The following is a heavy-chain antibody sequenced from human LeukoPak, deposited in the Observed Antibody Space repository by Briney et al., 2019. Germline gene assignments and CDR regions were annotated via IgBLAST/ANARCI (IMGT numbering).Heavy chain of an antibody. J-gene: IGHJ4*02. CDR3: ARGLIDGHNSRSLDY. Sequence: SETLSLTCAVYGGSFSDYQWSWIRQPPGEGLEWIGEINHSGDTNYNPSLKSRVTISVDTSKNQFSLKVTSVTATDTAVYYCARGLIDGHNSRSLDYWAQGTLVTVSS. V-gene: IGHV4-34*01. CDR2: INHSGDT. CDR1: GGSFSDYQ. D-gene: IGHD5-24*01.